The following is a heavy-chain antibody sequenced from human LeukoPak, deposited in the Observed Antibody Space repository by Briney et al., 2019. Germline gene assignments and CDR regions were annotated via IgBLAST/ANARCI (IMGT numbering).Heavy chain of an antibody. CDR1: GLTFSSHW. V-gene: IGHV3-7*01. Sequence: GGSLRLSCAASGLTFSSHWMSWLRQAPGKGPEWVANINQDGRLIYYMQSVKGRFTISRDNAKNSLHLQMNSLRVEDTAVYYCTRDPIQGVRVYYGMDVWGQGTTVTVSS. CDR2: INQDGRLI. CDR3: TRDPIQGVRVYYGMDV. J-gene: IGHJ6*02.